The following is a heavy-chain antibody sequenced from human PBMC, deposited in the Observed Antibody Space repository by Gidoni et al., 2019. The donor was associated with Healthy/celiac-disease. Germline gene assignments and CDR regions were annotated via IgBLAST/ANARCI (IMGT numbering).Heavy chain of an antibody. CDR2: ISGSGGST. CDR1: AFPFSSYT. V-gene: IGHV3-23*01. J-gene: IGHJ4*02. D-gene: IGHD2-8*01. CDR3: AKLPLMVYALALFDY. Sequence: EVQLLESGGGWVQPGGSLRPSCPASAFPFSSYTMSWVRQAPGKGLEWVSAISGSGGSTYYADSVKGRFTISRDNSKNTLYLQMNSLRAEDTAVYYCAKLPLMVYALALFDYWGQGTLVTVSS.